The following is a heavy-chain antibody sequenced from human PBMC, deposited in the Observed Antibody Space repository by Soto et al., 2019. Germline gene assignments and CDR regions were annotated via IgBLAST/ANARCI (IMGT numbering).Heavy chain of an antibody. CDR3: VRRDGDRYDGHGYLGRH. V-gene: IGHV3-74*01. D-gene: IGHD2-21*01. CDR1: GFTFSSYW. CDR2: MNMDGNRI. Sequence: EVQLVESGGGLVQPGGSLRLSCAASGFTFSSYWMHWVRQAPGKGLEWVSRMNMDGNRISYVDSVKGRCTISRDNAKKTFYMEMKSARVEDTAVYYCVRRDGDRYDGHGYLGRHWGQGSLVTVSS. J-gene: IGHJ4*02.